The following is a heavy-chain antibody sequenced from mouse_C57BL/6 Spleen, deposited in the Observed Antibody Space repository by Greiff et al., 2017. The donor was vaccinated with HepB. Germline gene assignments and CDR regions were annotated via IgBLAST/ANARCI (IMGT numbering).Heavy chain of an antibody. CDR3: ARRSDYDGNYYAMDY. J-gene: IGHJ4*01. CDR2: ISNLAYSI. CDR1: GFTFSDYG. D-gene: IGHD2-4*01. V-gene: IGHV5-15*04. Sequence: EVKVEESGGGLVQPGGSLKLPCAASGFTFSDYGMAWVRQAPRKGPEWVAFISNLAYSIYYADTVTGRFTISRENAKNTLYLEMSSLRSEDTAMYYCARRSDYDGNYYAMDYWGQGTSVTVSS.